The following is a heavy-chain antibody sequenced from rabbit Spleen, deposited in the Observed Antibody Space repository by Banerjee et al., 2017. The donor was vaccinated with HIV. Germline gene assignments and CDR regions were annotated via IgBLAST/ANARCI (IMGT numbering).Heavy chain of an antibody. V-gene: IGHV1S40*01. J-gene: IGHJ4*01. D-gene: IGHD7-1*01. Sequence: QSLEESGGDLVKPGASLTLTCIASGVSFSGNSYMCWVRQAPGKGLEWIACSYAGSSGSTYSAIWAKGRFTISKTSPTTVTLQMTSLTVADTATYFCVRDQAGYAGYGPYYFYLWGPGTLVTVS. CDR1: GVSFSGNSY. CDR3: VRDQAGYAGYGPYYFYL. CDR2: SYAGSSGST.